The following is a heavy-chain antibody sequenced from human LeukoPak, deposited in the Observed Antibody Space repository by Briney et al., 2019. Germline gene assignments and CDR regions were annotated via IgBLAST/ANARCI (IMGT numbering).Heavy chain of an antibody. CDR1: GYTFTSYD. V-gene: IGHV1-8*03. CDR2: MNPNSGNT. Sequence: ASVKVSCKASGYTFTSYDINWVRQATGQGLEWIGWMNPNSGNTGYAQKFQGRVTITADKSTSTAYMEPSSLRSEDTAVYYCARLVDTAMVAPLDYWGQGNLVTVSS. CDR3: ARLVDTAMVAPLDY. J-gene: IGHJ4*02. D-gene: IGHD5-18*01.